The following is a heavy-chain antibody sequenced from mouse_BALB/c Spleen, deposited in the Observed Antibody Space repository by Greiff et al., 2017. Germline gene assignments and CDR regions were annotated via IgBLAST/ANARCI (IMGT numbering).Heavy chain of an antibody. Sequence: EVQLVESGGGLVKPGGSLKLSCAASGFTFSSYAMSWVRQTPEKRLEWVASISSGGSTYYPDSVKGRFTISRDNARNILYLQMSSLRSEDTAMYYCARALTTAYYFDYWGQGTTLTVSS. J-gene: IGHJ2*01. D-gene: IGHD1-2*01. V-gene: IGHV5-6-5*01. CDR2: ISSGGST. CDR1: GFTFSSYA. CDR3: ARALTTAYYFDY.